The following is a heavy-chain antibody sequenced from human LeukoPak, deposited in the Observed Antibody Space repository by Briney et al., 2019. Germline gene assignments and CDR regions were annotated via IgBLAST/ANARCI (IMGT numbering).Heavy chain of an antibody. J-gene: IGHJ3*02. Sequence: GGSLRLSCAASGFTVSSNYMSWVRQAPGKGLEWVSVIYSGGSTYYADSVKGRFTISRDNSKNTRYLQMNSLRAEDTAVYYCANSPRPKYYDFWSGSNAFDIWGQGTMVTVSS. CDR3: ANSPRPKYYDFWSGSNAFDI. V-gene: IGHV3-53*01. D-gene: IGHD3-3*01. CDR2: IYSGGST. CDR1: GFTVSSNY.